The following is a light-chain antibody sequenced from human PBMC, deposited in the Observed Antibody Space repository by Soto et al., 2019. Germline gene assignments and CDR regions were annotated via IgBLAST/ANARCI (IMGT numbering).Light chain of an antibody. Sequence: QSVLTQPPSASGTPGQRVTISCSGSSSNIGSNTVNWYQQLPGTAPKLIIHSNNQRPSGVPDRFSGCNSGTSASLAISGLQSEDEADYYCAAWDDSLNGVVFGGGTKVTVL. CDR1: SSNIGSNT. J-gene: IGLJ2*01. V-gene: IGLV1-44*01. CDR3: AAWDDSLNGVV. CDR2: SNN.